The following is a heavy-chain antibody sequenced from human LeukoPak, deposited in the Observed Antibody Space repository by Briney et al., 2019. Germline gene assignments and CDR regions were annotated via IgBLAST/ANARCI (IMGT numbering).Heavy chain of an antibody. J-gene: IGHJ5*02. Sequence: PGESLKISCRGSGYSFISYWIIWVRQMPGKGLEWMGTIDPSDSSTNYSPSFQGHVTISADKSISTAFLQWSSLKASDTAMYYCARQYAYNPKRVDPWGQGTLVTVSS. D-gene: IGHD5-24*01. CDR1: GYSFISYW. CDR2: IDPSDSST. CDR3: ARQYAYNPKRVDP. V-gene: IGHV5-10-1*01.